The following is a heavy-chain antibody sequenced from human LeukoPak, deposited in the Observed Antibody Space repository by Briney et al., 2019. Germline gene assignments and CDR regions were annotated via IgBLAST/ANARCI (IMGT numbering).Heavy chain of an antibody. CDR1: GFTFSDYY. Sequence: GGSLRLSCAASGFTFSDYYMSWIRQAPGKGLEWVANIKPDGSDQYYVDSVKGRFTISRDNAKNSLYLQMNSLRAEDTAVYYCARWSLGDYWGQGTLVTVSS. V-gene: IGHV3-7*01. CDR2: IKPDGSDQ. D-gene: IGHD1-26*01. J-gene: IGHJ4*02. CDR3: ARWSLGDY.